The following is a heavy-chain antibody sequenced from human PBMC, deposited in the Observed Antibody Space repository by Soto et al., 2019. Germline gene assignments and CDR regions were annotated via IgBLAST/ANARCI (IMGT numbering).Heavy chain of an antibody. CDR2: IYWDDDK. D-gene: IGHD3-16*01. CDR1: GFSLSTSGVG. J-gene: IGHJ4*02. CDR3: AHRLLSGPFDY. Sequence: QITLKESGPTLVKPTQTLTLTCTFSGFSLSTSGVGVGWIRQPPGKALEWLALIYWDDDKRSSPSLKSRLTITKDTSKNQVVLTLTNMDPVDTATYYCAHRLLSGPFDYWGQGTLVTVSS. V-gene: IGHV2-5*02.